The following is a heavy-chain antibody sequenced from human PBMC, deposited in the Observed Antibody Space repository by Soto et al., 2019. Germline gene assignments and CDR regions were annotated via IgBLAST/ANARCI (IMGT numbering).Heavy chain of an antibody. CDR3: TTRVLTGHYDAFDI. V-gene: IGHV3-15*07. CDR1: GFTFSNAW. Sequence: LRLSCAASGFTFSNAWMNWVRQAPGKGLEWVGRIKSKTDGGTTDYAAPVKGRFTISRDDSKNTLYLQMNSLKTEDTAVYYCTTRVLTGHYDAFDIWGQGTMVTVSS. D-gene: IGHD3-9*01. J-gene: IGHJ3*02. CDR2: IKSKTDGGTT.